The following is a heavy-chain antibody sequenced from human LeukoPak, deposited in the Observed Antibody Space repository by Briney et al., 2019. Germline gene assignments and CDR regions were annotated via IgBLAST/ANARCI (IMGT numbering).Heavy chain of an antibody. V-gene: IGHV4-38-2*02. CDR2: FYHSGIT. J-gene: IGHJ4*02. Sequence: PSETLSLTCTVSGYSISSGYFWGWIRQPPGKGLEWIGSFYHSGITYYNPSLKSRVTISVEMSKNQFSLKLSSVTAADTAVYYCARLGTYGDYAVDYWGQGTLVTVSS. CDR3: ARLGTYGDYAVDY. CDR1: GYSISSGYF. D-gene: IGHD4-17*01.